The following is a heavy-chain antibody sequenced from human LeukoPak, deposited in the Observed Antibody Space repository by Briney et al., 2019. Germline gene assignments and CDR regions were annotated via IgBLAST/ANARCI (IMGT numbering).Heavy chain of an antibody. Sequence: GRSLRLSCAASGFTFSSYAMHWVRQAPGEGLVWVSRINSDGSNINYADSVKGRFTISRDNAKNTLYLQMNSLRVEDTAVYYCVRSSGWPGYWGQGTMVTVSS. CDR2: INSDGSNI. CDR1: GFTFSSYA. D-gene: IGHD6-19*01. CDR3: VRSSGWPGY. J-gene: IGHJ4*02. V-gene: IGHV3-74*01.